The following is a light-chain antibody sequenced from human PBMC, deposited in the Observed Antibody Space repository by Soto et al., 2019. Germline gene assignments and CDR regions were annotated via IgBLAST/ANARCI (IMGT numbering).Light chain of an antibody. CDR1: QSIGNW. J-gene: IGKJ1*01. CDR2: KAS. CDR3: QQYNTYRT. Sequence: DIQMTQSPSTLSASVGDRVTITCRASQSIGNWLAWYQQTPGKAPKHLIYKASSLQSGVPSRFSGSGFGTEFTLAIRSLQPADIATYYGQQYNTYRTFGQGPKVEI. V-gene: IGKV1-5*03.